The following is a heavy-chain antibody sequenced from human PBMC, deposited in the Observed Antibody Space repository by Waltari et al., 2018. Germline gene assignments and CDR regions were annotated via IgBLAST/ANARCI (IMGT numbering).Heavy chain of an antibody. V-gene: IGHV3-15*07. J-gene: IGHJ4*02. CDR2: IKSETYGGTT. D-gene: IGHD3-10*01. CDR1: GLIFNHAR. Sequence: EVQLVEYGGDLVEPGGSIRLPCGASGLIFNHARKHWVRQAPGKGLEWLGRIKSETYGGTTDYAVPVKGRFTISRDDSKNTLYLQMNSLKIEDTAVYYCTQIALWFGDPVDYWGQGTLVTVSA. CDR3: TQIALWFGDPVDY.